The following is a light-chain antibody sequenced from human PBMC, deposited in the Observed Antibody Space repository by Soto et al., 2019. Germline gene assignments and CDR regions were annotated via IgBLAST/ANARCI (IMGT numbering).Light chain of an antibody. CDR1: HTISTW. CDR3: QQYNSYSRT. CDR2: DAS. V-gene: IGKV1-5*01. Sequence: DIQMTQSPSTLSASVGDRVSITCRASHTISTWLAWYQQKPGKAPKLLIFDASSLQSGVPSRFSGSGSGTEFTLTISSLQPDDFATYYCQQYNSYSRTFGQGTK. J-gene: IGKJ1*01.